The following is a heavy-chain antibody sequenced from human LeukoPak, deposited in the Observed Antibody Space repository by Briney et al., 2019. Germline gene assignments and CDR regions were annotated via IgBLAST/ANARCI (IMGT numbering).Heavy chain of an antibody. CDR2: ISGSGGST. V-gene: IGHV3-23*01. CDR3: AKDSRGYQDYFDY. D-gene: IGHD3-22*01. CDR1: GFTFSIYG. J-gene: IGHJ4*02. Sequence: GGSLRLSCAASGFTFSIYGMSWVRQAPGKGLEWVSVISGSGGSTYYTASVKGRFTISRDNSKNTLYLQMNSLRAEDTAVYYCAKDSRGYQDYFDYWGQGTLVTVSS.